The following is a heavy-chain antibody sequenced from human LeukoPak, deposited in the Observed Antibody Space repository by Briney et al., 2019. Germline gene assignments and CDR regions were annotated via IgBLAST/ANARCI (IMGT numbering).Heavy chain of an antibody. J-gene: IGHJ4*02. Sequence: SETLSLTCTVSGGSISSYYWSWIRQPPGKGLEWIGYIYYSGSTNYNPSLKSRGTISVDTSKNQFSLKLSSVTAADTAVYYCARGLYCSGGSCSDYWGQGTLVTVSS. CDR2: IYYSGST. CDR1: GGSISSYY. V-gene: IGHV4-59*01. D-gene: IGHD2-15*01. CDR3: ARGLYCSGGSCSDY.